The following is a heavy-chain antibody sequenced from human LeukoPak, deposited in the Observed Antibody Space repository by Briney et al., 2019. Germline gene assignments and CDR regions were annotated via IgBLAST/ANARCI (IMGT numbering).Heavy chain of an antibody. J-gene: IGHJ4*02. CDR1: GFTFSDYW. V-gene: IGHV3-7*04. CDR3: SGDPGDY. CDR2: INQDGSET. D-gene: IGHD7-27*01. Sequence: GGSLGLSCAASGFTFSDYWMSWVRQAPGKGLEWVANINQDGSETYYVDSVEGRFTISRDNAKNSLFLQMSSLRAEDTAVYFCSGDPGDYWGQGTLVTVSS.